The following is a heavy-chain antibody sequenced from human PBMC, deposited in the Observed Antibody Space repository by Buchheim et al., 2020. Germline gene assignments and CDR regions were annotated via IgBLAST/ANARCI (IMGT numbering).Heavy chain of an antibody. CDR1: GGSFSGYY. J-gene: IGHJ6*02. Sequence: QVQLQQWGAGLLKPSETLSLTCAVYGGSFSGYYWSWIRQPPGKGLEWIGEINHSGSTKYNPSLKSRVPLTVDTSQKQFSLELSSVTAADTAVYYCARGRGVSNYVYHGMDVWGQGTT. CDR2: INHSGST. CDR3: ARGRGVSNYVYHGMDV. V-gene: IGHV4-34*01. D-gene: IGHD4-11*01.